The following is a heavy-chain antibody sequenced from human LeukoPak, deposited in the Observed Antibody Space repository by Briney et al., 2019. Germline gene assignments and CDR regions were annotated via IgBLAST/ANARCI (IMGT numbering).Heavy chain of an antibody. D-gene: IGHD3-10*02. Sequence: GGSLRLSCSASAFTFSDYTMIWVRQAPGKGLEWVSCITTGSTYIYYADSVKGRFTISRDNAKNSLYLQMTSLRAEGTAVYYCAELGITMIGGVWGKGTTVTISS. V-gene: IGHV3-21*01. CDR1: AFTFSDYT. CDR2: ITTGSTYI. CDR3: AELGITMIGGV. J-gene: IGHJ6*04.